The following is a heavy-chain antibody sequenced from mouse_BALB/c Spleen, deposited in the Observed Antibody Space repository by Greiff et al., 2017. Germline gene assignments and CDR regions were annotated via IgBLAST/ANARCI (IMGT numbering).Heavy chain of an antibody. J-gene: IGHJ3*01. V-gene: IGHV3-6*02. Sequence: EVKLQESGPGLVKPSQSLSLTCSVTGYSITSGYYWNWIRQFPGNKLEWMGYISYDGSNNYNPSLKNRISITRDTSKNQFFLKLNSVTTEDTATYYCAAFRSPAGFAYWGQGTLVTVSA. CDR1: GYSITSGYY. CDR2: ISYDGSN. CDR3: AAFRSPAGFAY.